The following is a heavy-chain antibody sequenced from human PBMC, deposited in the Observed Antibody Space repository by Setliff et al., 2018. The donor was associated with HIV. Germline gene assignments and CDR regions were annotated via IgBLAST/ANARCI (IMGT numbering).Heavy chain of an antibody. CDR1: GFTFDSHG. V-gene: IGHV3-21*01. J-gene: IGHJ3*02. D-gene: IGHD3-10*01. CDR2: ISSSSSYI. CDR3: ARDSRITMVRGVTDAFDI. Sequence: GGSLRLSCAGSGFTFDSHGMNWVRQVPGKGLEWVSSISSSSSYIYYADSVKGRFTIARDNAKNSLYLQMNSLRAEDTAVYYCARDSRITMVRGVTDAFDIWGQGTMVTVSS.